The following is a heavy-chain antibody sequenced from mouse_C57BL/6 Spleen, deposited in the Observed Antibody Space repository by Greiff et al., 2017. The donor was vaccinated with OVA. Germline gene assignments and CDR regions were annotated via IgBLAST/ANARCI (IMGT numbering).Heavy chain of an antibody. J-gene: IGHJ2*01. V-gene: IGHV3-6*01. D-gene: IGHD1-1*01. CDR1: GYSITSGYY. CDR3: AREDTTVGFDY. Sequence: EVQLQQSGPGLVKPSQSLSLTCSVTGYSITSGYYWNWIRQFPGNKLEWMGYISYDGSNNYNPSLKNRISITRDTSKNQFFLKLNSVTTEDTATYYCAREDTTVGFDYWGQGTTLTVSS. CDR2: ISYDGSN.